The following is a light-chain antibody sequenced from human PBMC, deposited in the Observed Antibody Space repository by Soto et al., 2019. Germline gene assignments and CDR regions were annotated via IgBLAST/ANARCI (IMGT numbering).Light chain of an antibody. V-gene: IGKV1-5*01. CDR2: AAS. J-gene: IGKJ4*02. Sequence: DIQMTQSPSTLSASVGDRVTITCRASQSYNKWLVCYQQRPGKAPNRQLFAASTLQSGVTSRFSGIGFGTEFTLNISGLQTDEVATYYCQQYNTDSKLGGGAKVDIK. CDR3: QQYNTDSK. CDR1: QSYNKW.